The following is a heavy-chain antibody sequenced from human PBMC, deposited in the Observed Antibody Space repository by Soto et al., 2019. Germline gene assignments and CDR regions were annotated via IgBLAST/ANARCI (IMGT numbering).Heavy chain of an antibody. CDR1: GASISSPSYY. CDR3: ARGLGAGKGSYFDV. CDR2: IYYRGAT. Sequence: QVQLQESGPGLVKPSQTLSLTCTASGASISSPSYYWNWIRHHPAKGLEWIGYIYYRGATYFNPSLKGRVSISIDTSKSQFSLNLTSVSAADTAVYYCARGLGAGKGSYFDVWGQGTLVTVSS. J-gene: IGHJ4*02. V-gene: IGHV4-31*03.